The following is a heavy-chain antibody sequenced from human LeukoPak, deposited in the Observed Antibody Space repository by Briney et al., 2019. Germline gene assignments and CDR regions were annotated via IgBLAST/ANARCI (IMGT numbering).Heavy chain of an antibody. D-gene: IGHD6-19*01. J-gene: IGHJ6*02. V-gene: IGHV1-8*01. Sequence: ASVKVSCKASGYTFTSYDINWVRQATGQGLAWMGWMNPNSGNTGYAQKFQGRVTMTRNTSISTAYMELSSLRSEDTAVYYCARLVSSGWPSYYYYGMDVWGQGTTVTVSS. CDR1: GYTFTSYD. CDR3: ARLVSSGWPSYYYYGMDV. CDR2: MNPNSGNT.